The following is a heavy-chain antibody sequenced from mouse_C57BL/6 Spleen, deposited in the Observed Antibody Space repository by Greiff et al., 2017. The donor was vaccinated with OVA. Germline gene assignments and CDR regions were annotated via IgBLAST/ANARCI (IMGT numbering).Heavy chain of an antibody. V-gene: IGHV1-82*01. Sequence: QVQLQQSGPELVKPGASVKISCKASGYAFSSSWMNWVKQRPGKGLEWIGRIYPGDGDTNYNGKFKGKATLTADKSSSTAYMQLSSLTSEDSAVYFCARGSLGYYFDYGGQGTTLTVSS. CDR3: ARGSLGYYFDY. D-gene: IGHD3-3*01. CDR1: GYAFSSSW. J-gene: IGHJ2*01. CDR2: IYPGDGDT.